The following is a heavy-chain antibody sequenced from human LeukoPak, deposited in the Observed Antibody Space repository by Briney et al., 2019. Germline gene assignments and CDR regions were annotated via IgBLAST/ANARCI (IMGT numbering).Heavy chain of an antibody. Sequence: PSETLSLTCAVYGGSFSDYYWSWIRLPPGKGLEWIGEINHSGRNNYNPSLKSRVTISVDTSKNQFSLKLSSVTAADTAVYYCARRLFQLSRYAFDIWGQGTMATVSS. D-gene: IGHD1-1*01. V-gene: IGHV4-34*01. CDR2: INHSGRN. CDR3: ARRLFQLSRYAFDI. J-gene: IGHJ3*02. CDR1: GGSFSDYY.